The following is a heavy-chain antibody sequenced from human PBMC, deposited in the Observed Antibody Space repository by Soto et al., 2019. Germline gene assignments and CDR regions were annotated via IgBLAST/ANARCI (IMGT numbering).Heavy chain of an antibody. CDR1: GFTFSSYA. D-gene: IGHD2-2*01. Sequence: PGGSLRLSCAASGFTFSSYAMSWVRQAPGKGLEWVSAISGSGGSTYYADSVKGRFTISRDNSKNTLYLQMNSLRAEDTAVYYCAKAPRRPYCSSTSCQSIAAAGDWGQGTLVTVSS. CDR2: ISGSGGST. J-gene: IGHJ4*02. CDR3: AKAPRRPYCSSTSCQSIAAAGD. V-gene: IGHV3-23*01.